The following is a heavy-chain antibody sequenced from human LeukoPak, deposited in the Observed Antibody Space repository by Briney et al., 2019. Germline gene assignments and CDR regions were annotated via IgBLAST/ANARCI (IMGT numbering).Heavy chain of an antibody. CDR2: ISSSGSTI. CDR1: GFTFSDYY. Sequence: GGSLRLSCAASGFTFSDYYMSWIRQAPGEGLEWVSYISSSGSTIYYADSVKGRFTISRDNAKNSLYLQMNSLRAEDTAVYYCARDRQWLVTQGIDYWGQGTLVTVSS. J-gene: IGHJ4*02. V-gene: IGHV3-11*04. CDR3: ARDRQWLVTQGIDY. D-gene: IGHD6-19*01.